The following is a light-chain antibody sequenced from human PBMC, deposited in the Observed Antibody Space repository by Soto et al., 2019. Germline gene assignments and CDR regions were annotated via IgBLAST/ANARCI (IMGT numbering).Light chain of an antibody. CDR1: RSIERY. CDR2: DAS. J-gene: IGKJ1*01. V-gene: IGKV1-5*01. Sequence: DIQMTQSPSTLSASVGDRVSITCRASRSIERYLAWYQQKPGKAPNLLIYDASSLERGVPSRFSGRGSGTEFTLTISSLQPDDFATYYCQQFKSSTWTFGQGTKVEIK. CDR3: QQFKSSTWT.